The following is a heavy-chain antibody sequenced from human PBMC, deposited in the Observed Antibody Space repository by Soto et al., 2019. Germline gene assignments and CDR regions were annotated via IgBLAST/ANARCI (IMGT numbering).Heavy chain of an antibody. V-gene: IGHV1-8*01. J-gene: IGHJ6*02. D-gene: IGHD2-2*01. CDR2: MNPNSGNT. CDR1: RYTFTSYD. CDR3: ARGDYCSSTSCYLNGMDV. Sequence: SSVKVSCEDSRYTFTSYDINWVRQATGQGLEWMGWMNPNSGNTGYAQKFQGRVTMTRNTSISTAYMELSSLRSEDTAVYYCARGDYCSSTSCYLNGMDVWGQGTTVTVSS.